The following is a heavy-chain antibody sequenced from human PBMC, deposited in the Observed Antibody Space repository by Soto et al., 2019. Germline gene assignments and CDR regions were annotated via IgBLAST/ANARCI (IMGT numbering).Heavy chain of an antibody. D-gene: IGHD3-10*01. Sequence: QITLKESGPTLVKPTQTLTLTCTFSGFSLSTSGVGVGWIRQPPGKALEWLALIYWDDDKRYSPSLKSRLTITKDTSKNQVVLTMTNMDPVDTATYYWAPRPYSGPYHYFDSWGQGTMVTVSS. V-gene: IGHV2-5*02. J-gene: IGHJ4*02. CDR1: GFSLSTSGVG. CDR2: IYWDDDK. CDR3: APRPYSGPYHYFDS.